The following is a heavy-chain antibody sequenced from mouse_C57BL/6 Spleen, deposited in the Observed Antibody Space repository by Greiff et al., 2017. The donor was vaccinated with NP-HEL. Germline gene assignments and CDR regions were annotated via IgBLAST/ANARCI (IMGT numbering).Heavy chain of an antibody. Sequence: QVQLQQPGTELVKPGASVKLSCKASGYTFTGYWMHWVKQRPGQGLEWIGNINPSNGGTNYNEKFKSKATLTVDKSSSTAYMQLSSLTSEDSAVYYCARSNGYLYAMDYWGQGTSVTVSS. CDR3: ARSNGYLYAMDY. V-gene: IGHV1-53*01. J-gene: IGHJ4*01. CDR1: GYTFTGYW. D-gene: IGHD2-2*01. CDR2: INPSNGGT.